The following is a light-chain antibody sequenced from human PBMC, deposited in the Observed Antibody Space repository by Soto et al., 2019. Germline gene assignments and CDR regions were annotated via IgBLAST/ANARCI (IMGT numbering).Light chain of an antibody. Sequence: DIQMTQSPSSLYASVGDRVTITCQASQDISNYLNWYQQKPGKAPKLLIYDASNLETGVPSRFSASGSGTDFTFTISSLQPEDISTYYCQQYDNLPLTFGGGTKVEIK. J-gene: IGKJ4*01. CDR2: DAS. V-gene: IGKV1-33*01. CDR1: QDISNY. CDR3: QQYDNLPLT.